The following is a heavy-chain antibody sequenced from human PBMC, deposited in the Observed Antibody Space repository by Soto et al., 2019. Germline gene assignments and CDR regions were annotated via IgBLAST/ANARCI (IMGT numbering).Heavy chain of an antibody. CDR1: GYTFTDYG. J-gene: IGHJ3*02. Sequence: ASVKVSCKASGYTFTDYGISWVRQAPGQGLEWMGWISCYDGITKYAQKFQGRVALTTDTSTSTTYMELKSLTSDDTAVYYCERAKYRAYLSAFDMWGQGTMVTVS. CDR2: ISCYDGIT. CDR3: ERAKYRAYLSAFDM. D-gene: IGHD3-16*02. V-gene: IGHV1-18*01.